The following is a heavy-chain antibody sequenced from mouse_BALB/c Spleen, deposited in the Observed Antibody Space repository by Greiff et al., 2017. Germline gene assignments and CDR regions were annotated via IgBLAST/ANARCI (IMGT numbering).Heavy chain of an antibody. D-gene: IGHD1-2*01. CDR2: ISYDGSN. J-gene: IGHJ3*01. CDR1: GYSITSGYY. CDR3: ARDDGDGYEAY. V-gene: IGHV3-6*01. Sequence: DVQLQESGPGLVKPSQSLSLTCSVTGYSITSGYYWNWIRQFPGNKLEWMGYISYDGSNNYNPSLKNRISITRDTSKNQFFLKLNSVTTEDTATYYCARDDGDGYEAYWGQGTLVTVSA.